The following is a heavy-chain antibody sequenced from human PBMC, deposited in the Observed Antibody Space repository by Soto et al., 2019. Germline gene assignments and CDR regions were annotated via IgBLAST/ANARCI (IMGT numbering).Heavy chain of an antibody. Sequence: EVHLVESGGGLVKPGGSLRLSCAVSGFTFSSCTMNWVRQAPGKGLEWVSSISPSTSHIYYADSVKGRFTISRYNAKNSLFLQTNGVRAEDTAVYYCSGCSGGACHRNYGMDVWGKGTTVTVSS. CDR3: SGCSGGACHRNYGMDV. J-gene: IGHJ6*04. V-gene: IGHV3-21*01. CDR1: GFTFSSCT. D-gene: IGHD2-15*01. CDR2: ISPSTSHI.